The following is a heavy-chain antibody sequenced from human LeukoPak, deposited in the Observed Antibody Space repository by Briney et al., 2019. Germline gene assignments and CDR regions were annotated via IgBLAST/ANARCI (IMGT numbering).Heavy chain of an antibody. CDR3: ARVRYNSGYIFDY. CDR1: GFTVSSNY. D-gene: IGHD5-18*01. J-gene: IGHJ4*02. V-gene: IGHV3-11*04. CDR2: IGSGGSPI. Sequence: PGRSLRLSCAASGFTVSSNYRSWVRQAPGQGLEWISYIGSGGSPIYYADSVRGRFSISRDNAKNSLYLQMSSLRAEDTAVYYCARVRYNSGYIFDYWGQGTLVTVSS.